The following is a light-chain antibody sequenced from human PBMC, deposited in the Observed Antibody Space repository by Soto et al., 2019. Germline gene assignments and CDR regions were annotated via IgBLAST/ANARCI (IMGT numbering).Light chain of an antibody. Sequence: EIVLTQSPGTLSLSPVERVTLSCRASQGVSSSYLAWYQQKPGQAPRLLIYGASSRATEIPDRFSGSRSGTDFSLTISRLEPEDFAVYYCHQYGSSPRHTCGQGTKLEIK. J-gene: IGKJ2*01. V-gene: IGKV3-20*01. CDR1: QGVSSSY. CDR3: HQYGSSPRHT. CDR2: GAS.